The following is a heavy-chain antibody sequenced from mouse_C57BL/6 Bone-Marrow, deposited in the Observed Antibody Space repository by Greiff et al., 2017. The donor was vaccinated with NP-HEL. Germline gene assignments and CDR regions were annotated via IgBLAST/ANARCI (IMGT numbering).Heavy chain of an antibody. CDR1: GYTFTSYW. J-gene: IGHJ1*03. Sequence: VQLQQSGAELVKPGASVKLSCKTSGYTFTSYWMHWVNQRPGQGLEWIGAIYPGNSDTSYNQKFKGKAKLTAVTSASTAYRELSSLTNDDSAVYYCTGGYWYFDVWGTGTTVTVSS. CDR3: TGGYWYFDV. CDR2: IYPGNSDT. V-gene: IGHV1-5*01.